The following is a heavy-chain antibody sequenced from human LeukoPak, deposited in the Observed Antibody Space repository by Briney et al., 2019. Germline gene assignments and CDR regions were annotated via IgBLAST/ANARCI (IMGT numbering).Heavy chain of an antibody. Sequence: SETLSLTCTVSGGSTSSYYWSWIRQPPGKGLEWIGYIYYSGSTNYNPSLKSRVTISVDTSKNQFSLKLSSVTAADTAVYYCASGYYSNYFDYWGQGTLVTVSS. J-gene: IGHJ4*02. D-gene: IGHD3-3*01. CDR3: ASGYYSNYFDY. V-gene: IGHV4-59*01. CDR1: GGSTSSYY. CDR2: IYYSGST.